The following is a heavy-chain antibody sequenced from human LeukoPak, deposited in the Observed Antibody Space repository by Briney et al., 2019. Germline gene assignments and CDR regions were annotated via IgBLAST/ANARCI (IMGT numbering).Heavy chain of an antibody. CDR3: ARHHNGVTYHLVY. CDR2: IHDSGRT. V-gene: IGHV4-59*08. Sequence: PSETLSLTCTVSGDSIGNYYWSWVRRPPEKGLQWIAWIHDSGRTQYNPSLKGRVTMSLDTSKNQFSLKMNSVTAADTAVYYCARHHNGVTYHLVYWGQGTLVTVSS. D-gene: IGHD4-17*01. J-gene: IGHJ4*02. CDR1: GDSIGNYY.